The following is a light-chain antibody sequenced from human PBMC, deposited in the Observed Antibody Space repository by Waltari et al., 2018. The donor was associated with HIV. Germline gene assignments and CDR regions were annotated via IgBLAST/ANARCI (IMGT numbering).Light chain of an antibody. V-gene: IGKV1-5*03. CDR2: KAS. J-gene: IGKJ2*01. CDR3: QQYYSCCT. Sequence: DIQMTQSPSTLSASVGDRVTITCRASQSVSTRLAWYQQKPGKAPHLLIYKASDLEGGVPSRFSGSGSGTEFTLTISSLQPDDFETYYCQQYYSCCTFGQGTKLEIK. CDR1: QSVSTR.